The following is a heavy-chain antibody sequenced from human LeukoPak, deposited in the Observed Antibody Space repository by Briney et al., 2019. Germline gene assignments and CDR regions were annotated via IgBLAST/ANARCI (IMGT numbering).Heavy chain of an antibody. CDR2: ITYSGSTT. Sequence: GGSLRLSCAASGFTFTNYAMTWVRQAPEKGLEWVSTITYSGSTTYCADSVKGRFSISRDNSKNTLYLQMNSLTVEDTAIYYCAKTGRESDSRSNYPDFDSWGQGTLVTVSS. CDR1: GFTFTNYA. J-gene: IGHJ4*02. CDR3: AKTGRESDSRSNYPDFDS. V-gene: IGHV3-23*01. D-gene: IGHD6-13*01.